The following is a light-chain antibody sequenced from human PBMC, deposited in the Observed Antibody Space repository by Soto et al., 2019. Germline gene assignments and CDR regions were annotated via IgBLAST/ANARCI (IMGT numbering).Light chain of an antibody. CDR2: DAF. V-gene: IGKV3-15*01. Sequence: EILMTQSPATLSVSPGERATLSCRASQSISSYLAWYHHKPGQAPRLLIYDAFTRATGIPARFSGSGSGTEFTLTISSLQSEDFAVYYCQQYNNWPETFGQGTKVEIK. CDR1: QSISSY. J-gene: IGKJ1*01. CDR3: QQYNNWPET.